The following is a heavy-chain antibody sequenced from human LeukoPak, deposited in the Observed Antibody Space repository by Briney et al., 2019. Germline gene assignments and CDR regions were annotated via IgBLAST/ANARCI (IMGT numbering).Heavy chain of an antibody. D-gene: IGHD1-26*01. V-gene: IGHV3-23*01. J-gene: IGHJ4*02. Sequence: GGSLRLSCAASGFTFSSYAMSWVRQAPGKGLEWVSAISGSGGSTYYADSVKGRFTISRDKSKNTVFLQMNSLRTEDTAVYYCAKDRGSGSYAVDFWGRGTLVTVS. CDR2: ISGSGGST. CDR3: AKDRGSGSYAVDF. CDR1: GFTFSSYA.